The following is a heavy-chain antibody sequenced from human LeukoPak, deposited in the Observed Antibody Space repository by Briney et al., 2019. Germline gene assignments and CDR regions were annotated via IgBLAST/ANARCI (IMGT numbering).Heavy chain of an antibody. CDR2: ISYDGSNK. Sequence: GGSLRLSCAASGFTFSNYAMHWVRQAPGKGLEWVAVISYDGSNKYYADSVKGRFTISRDNSENTLYLQMNSPRAEDTAVYYCAKGGYDSREGRFDPWGQGTLVTVSS. CDR1: GFTFSNYA. CDR3: AKGGYDSREGRFDP. D-gene: IGHD3-22*01. V-gene: IGHV3-30*18. J-gene: IGHJ5*02.